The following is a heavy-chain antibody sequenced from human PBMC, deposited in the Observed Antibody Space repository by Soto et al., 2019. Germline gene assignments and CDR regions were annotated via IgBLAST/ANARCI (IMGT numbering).Heavy chain of an antibody. D-gene: IGHD4-17*01. Sequence: SETLSLTCTVSGGSISSYYWSWIRQPPGKGLEWIGYIYYSGSTNYNPSLKSRVTISVDTSKNQFSLKLSSVTAADTAVYYCARGXRDGDYGRDFDYWGQGTLVTVSS. J-gene: IGHJ4*02. CDR2: IYYSGST. CDR3: ARGXRDGDYGRDFDY. V-gene: IGHV4-59*08. CDR1: GGSISSYY.